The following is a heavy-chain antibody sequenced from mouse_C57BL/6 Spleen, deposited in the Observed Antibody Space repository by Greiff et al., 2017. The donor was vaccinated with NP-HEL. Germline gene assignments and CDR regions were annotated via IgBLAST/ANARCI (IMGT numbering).Heavy chain of an antibody. V-gene: IGHV5-4*01. J-gene: IGHJ4*01. CDR3: ARESNWGYAMDY. CDR1: GFTFSSYA. Sequence: EVKLMESGGGLVKPGGSLKLSCAASGFTFSSYAMSWVRQTPEKRLEWVATISDGGSYTYYPDNVKGRFTISRDNAKNNLYLQMSHLKSEDTAMYYCARESNWGYAMDYWGQGTSVTVSS. D-gene: IGHD4-1*01. CDR2: ISDGGSYT.